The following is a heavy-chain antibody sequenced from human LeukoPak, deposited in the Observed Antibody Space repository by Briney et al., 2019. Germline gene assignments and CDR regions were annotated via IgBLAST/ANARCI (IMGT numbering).Heavy chain of an antibody. D-gene: IGHD3-22*01. CDR3: ARDHRKYYYDSSGYYGAFDI. CDR1: GFTLSSYG. Sequence: GRSLRLSCAASGFTLSSYGMHWVRQAPGKGLEWVAVIWYDGSNKYYADSVKGRFTISRDNSKNTLYLQMNSLRAEDTAVYYCARDHRKYYYDSSGYYGAFDIWGQGAMVTVSS. J-gene: IGHJ3*02. V-gene: IGHV3-33*01. CDR2: IWYDGSNK.